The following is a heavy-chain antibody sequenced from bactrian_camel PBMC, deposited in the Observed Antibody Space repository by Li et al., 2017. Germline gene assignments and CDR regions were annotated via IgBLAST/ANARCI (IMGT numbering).Heavy chain of an antibody. J-gene: IGHJ4*01. D-gene: IGHD7*01. Sequence: HVQLVESGGGLVQPGGSLRLSCSASAPTSSTRSMGWFRQDPGQQRVGIAVFYTKNRSTFYADSVKDRFTISRDNAKNTVYLQMNNLSPEDAATYYCAAELLGGFGRRQVAVVRTGDLNHEYNYWGQGTQVTVS. CDR2: FYTKNRST. CDR3: AAELLGGFGRRQVAVVRTGDLNHEYNY. CDR1: APTSSTRS. V-gene: IGHV3S53*01.